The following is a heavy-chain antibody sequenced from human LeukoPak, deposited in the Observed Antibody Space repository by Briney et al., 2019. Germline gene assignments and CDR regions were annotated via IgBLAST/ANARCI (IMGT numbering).Heavy chain of an antibody. CDR1: GGTFSSYA. D-gene: IGHD3-3*02. J-gene: IGHJ6*02. CDR2: IIPIFGTA. Sequence: ASVKVSCKASGGTFSSYAISWVRQAPGQGLEWMGGIIPIFGTANYAQKFQGRVTITADESTSTAYMELSRLRSEDTAVYYCARAQNSIKQGLYYYYGMDVWGQGTTVTVSS. V-gene: IGHV1-69*13. CDR3: ARAQNSIKQGLYYYYGMDV.